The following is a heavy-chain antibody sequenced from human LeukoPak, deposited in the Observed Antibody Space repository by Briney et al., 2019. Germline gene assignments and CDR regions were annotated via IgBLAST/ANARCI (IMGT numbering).Heavy chain of an antibody. J-gene: IGHJ4*02. D-gene: IGHD1-26*01. Sequence: PGGSLRLSCAASGFTLSNYWMSWVRQAPGKGLVWVSRINPDGSYTAYADSVKGRFTISRDNAKNALYLQMNTLGAEDTAVYYCASWTVGATGHCWGQGILVTVSS. CDR2: INPDGSYT. V-gene: IGHV3-74*01. CDR3: ASWTVGATGHC. CDR1: GFTLSNYW.